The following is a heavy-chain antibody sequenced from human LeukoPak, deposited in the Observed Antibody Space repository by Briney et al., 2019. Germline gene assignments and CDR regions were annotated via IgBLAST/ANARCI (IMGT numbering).Heavy chain of an antibody. CDR1: GFTFSSFG. V-gene: IGHV3-30*02. Sequence: GGPLTLSCGASGFTFSSFGMQWVRRAPGKGLEGVAFIDYDVSNKHHRDSVKGRFTISRDNSKNTLYLQMNSLRAEDTAVYYCAKDRVPDGHRAFDVWGQGTMVTVSS. D-gene: IGHD5-24*01. J-gene: IGHJ3*01. CDR3: AKDRVPDGHRAFDV. CDR2: IDYDVSNK.